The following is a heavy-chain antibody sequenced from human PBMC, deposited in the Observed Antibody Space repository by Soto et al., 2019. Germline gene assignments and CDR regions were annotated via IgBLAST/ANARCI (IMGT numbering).Heavy chain of an antibody. CDR2: IYYSGST. J-gene: IGHJ6*04. V-gene: IGHV4-61*01. CDR1: GGSVSSGSYY. Sequence: QVQLQESGPGLVKPSETLSLTCTVSGGSVSSGSYYWSWIRQPPGKGLEWIGYIYYSGSTNYNPSLKSRVTISVDTSKNQLSLKLSSVTAADTAVYYCARAATDLYYYGMDVWGKGTTVTVSS. CDR3: ARAATDLYYYGMDV.